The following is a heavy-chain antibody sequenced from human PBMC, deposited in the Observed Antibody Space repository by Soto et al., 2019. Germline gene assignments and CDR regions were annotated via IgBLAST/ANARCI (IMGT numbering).Heavy chain of an antibody. CDR2: VYYTGTT. D-gene: IGHD4-17*01. CDR1: GCSINNYY. V-gene: IGHV4-59*08. J-gene: IGHJ4*02. Sequence: SETLSLTCTVSGCSINNYYWTWIRQPPGKGLEWIGYVYYTGTTSHNPSLKSRVTISVDTSKNQFSLKLSSVTAADTAVYYCARRYGPGYDYWGQGTLVTVSS. CDR3: ARRYGPGYDY.